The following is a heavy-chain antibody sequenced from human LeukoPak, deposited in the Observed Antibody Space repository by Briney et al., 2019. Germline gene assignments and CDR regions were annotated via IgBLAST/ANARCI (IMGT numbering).Heavy chain of an antibody. J-gene: IGHJ6*04. Sequence: GGSLRLSCAASGFTFSSYSMNWVRQAPGKGLEWVSSISSSSSDIYYADSVKGRFTISRDNAKNSLYLQMNSLRAEDTAVYYCARDLGYQQLEWNVWGKGTTVTVSS. V-gene: IGHV3-21*01. CDR2: ISSSSSDI. D-gene: IGHD6-6*01. CDR1: GFTFSSYS. CDR3: ARDLGYQQLEWNV.